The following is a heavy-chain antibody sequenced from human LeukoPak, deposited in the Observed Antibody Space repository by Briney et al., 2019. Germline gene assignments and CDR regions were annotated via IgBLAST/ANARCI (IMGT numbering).Heavy chain of an antibody. J-gene: IGHJ6*02. CDR3: ARSIVVVVAASKYYYYYGMDV. V-gene: IGHV3-7*01. Sequence: PGGSLRLSCVASGFTFSSYWMSWVRQATGKGLEWVANIKYDGSEKYYVDSVKGRFTISRDNAKNSLYLQMNSPTVEDTAVYYCARSIVVVVAASKYYYYYGMDVWGQGTTVTVSS. CDR2: IKYDGSEK. D-gene: IGHD2-15*01. CDR1: GFTFSSYW.